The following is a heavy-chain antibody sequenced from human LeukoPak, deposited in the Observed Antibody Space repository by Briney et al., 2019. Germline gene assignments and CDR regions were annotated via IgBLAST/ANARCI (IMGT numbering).Heavy chain of an antibody. CDR3: ASGIRYQPYYFDY. Sequence: GGSLRLSCAASGFAFSSYNMKWVRQAPGKGLEWVSFISTTSTYIYYADSVKGRFTVSRDNSKNTLYVQMNSLRAEDTAVYYCASGIRYQPYYFDYWGQGTLVTVSS. J-gene: IGHJ4*02. CDR1: GFAFSSYN. D-gene: IGHD2-2*01. V-gene: IGHV3-21*04. CDR2: ISTTSTYI.